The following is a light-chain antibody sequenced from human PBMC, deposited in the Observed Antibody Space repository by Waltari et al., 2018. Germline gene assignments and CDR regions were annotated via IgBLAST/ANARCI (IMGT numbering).Light chain of an antibody. CDR1: SGSIASNY. CDR2: EDN. CDR3: QSYDSSISHVV. J-gene: IGLJ2*01. V-gene: IGLV6-57*02. Sequence: NFMLTQPHSVSESPGKTVTISCTGSSGSIASNYVQWYQQRPGSAPTTVIVEDNQRPSGVPDRFSGSIDSSSNSASLTISGLKTEDEADYYCQSYDSSISHVVFGGGTKLTVL.